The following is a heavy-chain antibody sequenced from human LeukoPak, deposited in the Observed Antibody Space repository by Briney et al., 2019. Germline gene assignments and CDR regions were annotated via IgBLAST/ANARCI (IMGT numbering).Heavy chain of an antibody. V-gene: IGHV3-30*07. CDR2: ISYDGSHT. CDR1: GFSVNLFA. J-gene: IGHJ4*02. CDR3: AKDRRRRVVNLIDY. D-gene: IGHD2-15*01. Sequence: GGSLRLSCAASGFSVNLFAMNWVRQAPGKGLEWVAFISYDGSHTYYADSVKGRFTISRDNSKNTLYLQMNSLRAEDTAVYYCAKDRRRRVVNLIDYWGQGTLVTVSS.